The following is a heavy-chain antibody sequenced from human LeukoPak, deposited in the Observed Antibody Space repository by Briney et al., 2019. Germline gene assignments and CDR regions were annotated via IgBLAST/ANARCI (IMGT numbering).Heavy chain of an antibody. CDR1: GFTFSSYG. CDR2: ISYDGSNK. J-gene: IGHJ6*02. V-gene: IGHV3-30*18. CDR3: AKRQQLVRSYYYYGMVV. D-gene: IGHD6-13*01. Sequence: GGSLRLSCAASGFTFSSYGMHWVRQAPGKGLEWVAVISYDGSNKYYADSVKGRFTISRDNSKNTLYLQMNSLRAEDTAVYYCAKRQQLVRSYYYYGMVVWGQGTTVTVSS.